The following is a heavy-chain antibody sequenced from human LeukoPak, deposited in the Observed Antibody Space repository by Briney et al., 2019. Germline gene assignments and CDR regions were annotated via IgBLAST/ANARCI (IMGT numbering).Heavy chain of an antibody. Sequence: GGSLRLSCAASGFTFSSYSMNWVRQAPGKGLEWVATLKGDESAIFYLASVKGRFTTSRDNARNLLFLQMNTLRAEDTAVYYCAKVAMGDVWFDPWGQRTLVTVSS. CDR3: AKVAMGDVWFDP. CDR2: LKGDESAI. D-gene: IGHD3-16*01. CDR1: GFTFSSYS. V-gene: IGHV3-7*01. J-gene: IGHJ5*02.